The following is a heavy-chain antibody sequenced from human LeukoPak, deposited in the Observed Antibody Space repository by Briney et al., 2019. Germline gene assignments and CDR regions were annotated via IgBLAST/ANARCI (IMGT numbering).Heavy chain of an antibody. V-gene: IGHV3-48*01. D-gene: IGHD3-10*01. CDR1: GFTFSSYG. CDR3: ARGPLWFGELLFDY. Sequence: GGSLRLSCAASGFTFSSYGMNWVRQAPGKGLEWVSYISSSSSTIYYADSVKGRFTISRDNAKNSLYLQMNSLRAEDTAVYYCARGPLWFGELLFDYWGQGTLVTVSS. CDR2: ISSSSSTI. J-gene: IGHJ4*02.